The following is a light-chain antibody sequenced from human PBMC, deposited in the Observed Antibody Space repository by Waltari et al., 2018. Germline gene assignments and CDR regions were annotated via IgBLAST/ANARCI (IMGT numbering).Light chain of an antibody. J-gene: IGKJ1*01. CDR1: QGISSW. V-gene: IGKV1-12*01. CDR2: AAS. Sequence: DIQMTQFPSSVSASVGDRVTITCRASQGISSWLDWYQQKPGKAPKLLIDAASRLQRGVPSRFSGSGSGTDFSLTISSLQPEDFATYYCQQSNSFPWTFGQGTKVEIK. CDR3: QQSNSFPWT.